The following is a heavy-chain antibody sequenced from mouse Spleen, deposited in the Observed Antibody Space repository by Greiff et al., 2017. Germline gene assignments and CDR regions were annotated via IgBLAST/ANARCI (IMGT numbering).Heavy chain of an antibody. D-gene: IGHD2-10*01. CDR2: ISSGGSYT. Sequence: EVMLVESGGDLVKPGGSLKLSCAASGFTFSSYGMSWVRQTPDKRLEWVATISSGGSYTYYPDSVKGRFTISRDNAKNTLYLQMSSLKSEDTAMYYCARHSSSYHDYWGQGTTLTVSS. CDR3: ARHSSSYHDY. V-gene: IGHV5-6*01. CDR1: GFTFSSYG. J-gene: IGHJ2*01.